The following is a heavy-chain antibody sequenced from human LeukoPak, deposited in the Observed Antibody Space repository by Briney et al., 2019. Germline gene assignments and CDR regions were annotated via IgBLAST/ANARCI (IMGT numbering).Heavy chain of an antibody. CDR2: MNPNSGNT. V-gene: IGHV1-8*01. CDR1: GYTFTSYD. D-gene: IGHD2-2*01. CDR3: ARDGLFQLPFYYYYYMDV. Sequence: ASXXXXCKASGYTFTSYDINWVRQATGQGVEWMGWMNPNSGNTGYAQKFQGRLTITSNTSISTAYMELSSLRSEDTAVYYCARDGLFQLPFYYYYYMDVWGKGTTVTVSS. J-gene: IGHJ6*03.